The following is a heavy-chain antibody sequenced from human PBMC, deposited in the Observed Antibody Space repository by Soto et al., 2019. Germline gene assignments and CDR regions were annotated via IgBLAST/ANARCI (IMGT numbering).Heavy chain of an antibody. CDR1: GFTFSNYW. CDR2: INKDGSEK. Sequence: VLLVESGGGLVQPGGSLRLSCAASGFTFSNYWMSWVRQAPGKGPEWVANINKDGSEKYYVDSVEGRFTISRDSAKNSLYLQINSLRAEDTATYYCTRNEVWGQGTLVTVSS. V-gene: IGHV3-7*01. J-gene: IGHJ4*02. CDR3: TRNEV.